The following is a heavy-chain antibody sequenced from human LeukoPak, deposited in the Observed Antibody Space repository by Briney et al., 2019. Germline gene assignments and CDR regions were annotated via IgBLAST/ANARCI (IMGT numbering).Heavy chain of an antibody. D-gene: IGHD3-22*01. Sequence: TRGSLRLSCAASGFTFSSYSMNWVRQAPGKGLEWVSSIRSSSSYIYYADSVKGRFTISRDNAKNSLYLQMNSLRAEDTAVYYCARSPPGYYYDSSGCDYWGQGTLVTVSS. V-gene: IGHV3-21*01. J-gene: IGHJ4*02. CDR2: IRSSSSYI. CDR3: ARSPPGYYYDSSGCDY. CDR1: GFTFSSYS.